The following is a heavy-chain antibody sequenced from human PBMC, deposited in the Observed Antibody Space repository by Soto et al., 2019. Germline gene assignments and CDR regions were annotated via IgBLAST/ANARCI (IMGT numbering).Heavy chain of an antibody. J-gene: IGHJ4*02. CDR2: INHSGST. CDR1: GGSFSGYY. D-gene: IGHD4-17*01. Sequence: SETLSLTCAVYGGSFSGYYWSWIRQPPGKGLEWIGEINHSGSTNYNPSLKSRVTISVDTSKNQFSLKLSSVTAADTAVYYCARGEVTTGVFWGQGTQVTVSS. V-gene: IGHV4-34*01. CDR3: ARGEVTTGVF.